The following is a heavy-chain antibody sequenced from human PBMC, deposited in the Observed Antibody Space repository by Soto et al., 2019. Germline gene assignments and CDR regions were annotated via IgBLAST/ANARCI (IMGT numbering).Heavy chain of an antibody. CDR1: GFTFSDYY. V-gene: IGHV3-11*06. D-gene: IGHD6-13*01. Sequence: GGSLRLSCAASGFTFSDYYMSWIRQAPGKGLEWVSYISSSSSDTNYADSVKGRFTISRDNAKNSLYLQMNSLRPEDTAVYYCARATSAAGVSHDFDIWGHGTMVTVS. CDR3: ARATSAAGVSHDFDI. CDR2: ISSSSSDT. J-gene: IGHJ3*02.